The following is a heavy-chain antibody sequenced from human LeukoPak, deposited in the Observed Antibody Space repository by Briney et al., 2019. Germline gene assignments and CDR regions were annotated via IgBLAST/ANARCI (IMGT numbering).Heavy chain of an antibody. CDR1: GYTLTELS. CDR2: FDPEDGET. Sequence: ASVKLSCRVSGYTLTELSMHWVRQAPGKGLEWVGGFDPEDGETIYAQKFQGRVTMTEDTSTDTAYMKLSSLRSEDTAVHYCATVSLGGSYYIDYWGQGTLVTVSS. V-gene: IGHV1-24*01. D-gene: IGHD1-26*01. J-gene: IGHJ4*02. CDR3: ATVSLGGSYYIDY.